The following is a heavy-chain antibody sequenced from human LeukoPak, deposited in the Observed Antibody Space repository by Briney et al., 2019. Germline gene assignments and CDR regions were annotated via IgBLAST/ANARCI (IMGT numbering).Heavy chain of an antibody. V-gene: IGHV3-23*01. CDR2: ISNSGSST. Sequence: QPGGSLRLSCAASGFTFGTYAMSWVRQAPGKGLEWVSAISNSGSSTYYADYVKGRFTISRDSSKNTVYLQMNSLRADDTAVYYCAKGSSPSRPYYFDNWGQGTLVTVSS. J-gene: IGHJ4*02. CDR1: GFTFGTYA. CDR3: AKGSSPSRPYYFDN. D-gene: IGHD3-10*01.